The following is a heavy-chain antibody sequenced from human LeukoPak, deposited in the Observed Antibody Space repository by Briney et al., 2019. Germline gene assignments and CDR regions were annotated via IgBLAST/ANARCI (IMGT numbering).Heavy chain of an antibody. CDR2: ISAYNGNT. Sequence: ASVKVSCKASGYTFTSYYMHWVRQAPGQGLEWMGWISAYNGNTNYAQKLQGRVTMTTDTSTSTAYMELRSLRSDDTAVYYCARDLDEDLVGAGAIDYWGQGTLVTVSS. J-gene: IGHJ4*02. V-gene: IGHV1-18*04. CDR3: ARDLDEDLVGAGAIDY. CDR1: GYTFTSYY. D-gene: IGHD1-26*01.